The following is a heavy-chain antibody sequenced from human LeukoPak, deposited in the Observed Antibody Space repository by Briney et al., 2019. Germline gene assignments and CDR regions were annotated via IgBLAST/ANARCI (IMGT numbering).Heavy chain of an antibody. J-gene: IGHJ3*01. Sequence: SETLSLTCTVSGGSVSTIDYYWGWIRQPPGKGLEWIGSVYYSGSTYYNAPLKSRVTISVDTSKNQFSLRLSAVTAADTAMYYCAREDAVSSDDAFDLWGQGTMVTVS. V-gene: IGHV4-39*07. CDR1: GGSVSTIDYY. CDR3: AREDAVSSDDAFDL. CDR2: VYYSGST. D-gene: IGHD6-19*01.